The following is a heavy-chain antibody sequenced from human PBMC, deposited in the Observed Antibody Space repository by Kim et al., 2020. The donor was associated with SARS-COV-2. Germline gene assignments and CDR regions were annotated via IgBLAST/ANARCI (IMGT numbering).Heavy chain of an antibody. CDR1: GFTFSGSA. D-gene: IGHD2-21*02. CDR2: IRSKANSYAT. V-gene: IGHV3-73*01. Sequence: GGSLRLSCAASGFTFSGSAMHWVRQASGKGLEWVGRIRSKANSYATAYAASVKDRFTISRDDSKNTAYLQMNSLKTEDTAVYYCTRLGGNSVGVDYWGQGTLVTVSS. J-gene: IGHJ4*02. CDR3: TRLGGNSVGVDY.